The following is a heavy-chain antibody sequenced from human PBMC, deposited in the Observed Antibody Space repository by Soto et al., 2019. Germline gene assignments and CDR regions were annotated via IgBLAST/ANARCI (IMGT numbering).Heavy chain of an antibody. D-gene: IGHD3-16*01. V-gene: IGHV3-30*18. CDR2: ISYDGSNK. CDR1: GFTFSSYG. CDR3: AKAPRGRKYYFDY. Sequence: GGSLRLSCAASGFTFSSYGMHWVRQAPGKGLEWVAVISYDGSNKYYADSVKGRFTISRDNSKNTLYLQMNSLRAEDTAVYYCAKAPRGRKYYFDYWGQGTLVTVSS. J-gene: IGHJ4*02.